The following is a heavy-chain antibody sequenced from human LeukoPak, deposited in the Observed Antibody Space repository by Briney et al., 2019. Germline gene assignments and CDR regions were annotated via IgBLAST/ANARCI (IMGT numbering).Heavy chain of an antibody. CDR3: ARSREMATITEDY. CDR2: IHYSGST. V-gene: IGHV4-59*08. J-gene: IGHJ4*02. Sequence: KPSEALTLTCTVSSGSITSYYWSWIRQPPGKALEWIGFIHYSGSTNYNPSLKSRVTISVDTSKNQFSLKLSSVTAADTAVYYCARSREMATITEDYWGQGTLVTVSS. CDR1: SGSITSYY. D-gene: IGHD5-24*01.